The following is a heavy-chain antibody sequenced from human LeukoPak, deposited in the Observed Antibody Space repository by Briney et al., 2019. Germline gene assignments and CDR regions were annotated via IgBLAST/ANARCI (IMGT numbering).Heavy chain of an antibody. CDR2: ISRSGNTI. V-gene: IGHV3-48*04. J-gene: IGHJ4*02. D-gene: IGHD6-13*01. Sequence: GSLRLSCAASGFTFSSYSMNWVRQAPGKGLEWVSYISRSGNTIYYADSVKGRFTISRDSAKNSLYLQMNSLRAEDTAVYYCARGGIAEIKGDYWGQGTLVTVSS. CDR1: GFTFSSYS. CDR3: ARGGIAEIKGDY.